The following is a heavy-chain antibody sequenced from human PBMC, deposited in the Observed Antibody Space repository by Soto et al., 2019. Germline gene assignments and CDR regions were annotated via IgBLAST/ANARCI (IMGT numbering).Heavy chain of an antibody. CDR3: ARARGIAARPGYYYGMDV. D-gene: IGHD6-6*01. Sequence: PSETLSLTCAVYGGSFSGYYWSWIRQPPGKGLEWIGEINHSGSTNYNPSLKSRVTISVDTSKNQFSLKLSSVTAADTAVYYCARARGIAARPGYYYGMDVWAKGPRSPSP. V-gene: IGHV4-34*01. CDR1: GGSFSGYY. J-gene: IGHJ6*02. CDR2: INHSGST.